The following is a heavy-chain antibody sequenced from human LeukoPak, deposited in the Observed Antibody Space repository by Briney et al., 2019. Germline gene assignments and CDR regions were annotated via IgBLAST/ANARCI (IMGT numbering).Heavy chain of an antibody. V-gene: IGHV3-7*01. CDR3: ARGAARWERERGSSFDY. CDR2: IKQDGSEK. CDR1: GFTFSSYW. Sequence: GGSLRLSCAASGFTFSSYWMSWVRQAPGKGLEWVANIKQDGSEKYYVDSVKGRFTISRDNAKNSLYLQMNSLRAEDTAVYYCARGAARWERERGSSFDYWGQGTLVTVSS. D-gene: IGHD1-26*01. J-gene: IGHJ4*02.